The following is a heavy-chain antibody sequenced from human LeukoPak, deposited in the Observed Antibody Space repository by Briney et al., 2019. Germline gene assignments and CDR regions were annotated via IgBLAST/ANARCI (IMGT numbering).Heavy chain of an antibody. CDR1: GYTFTPND. J-gene: IGHJ6*03. CDR3: ARIGGYYYYYMDV. V-gene: IGHV1-2*02. D-gene: IGHD3-3*01. CDR2: INPNNGGT. Sequence: ASVKVSCKASGYTFTPNDINWVRQAPGQGLEWMGWINPNNGGTKYAQKFQGRVSMTRDTSITTVYLEVRGLRSDDTAMYYCARIGGYYYYYMDVWGTGTTITVSS.